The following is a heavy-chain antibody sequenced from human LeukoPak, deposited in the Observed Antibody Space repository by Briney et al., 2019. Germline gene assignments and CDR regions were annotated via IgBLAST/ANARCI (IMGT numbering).Heavy chain of an antibody. CDR3: ARVVLRSGYDPFDY. D-gene: IGHD5-12*01. V-gene: IGHV4-39*07. CDR2: IYYSGST. J-gene: IGHJ4*02. CDR1: GGSISSSSYY. Sequence: PSETLSLTCTVSGGSISSSSYYWGWIRQPPGKGLEWIGSIYYSGSTYYNPSLKSRVTISVDTSKNQFSLKLSSVTAADTAVYYCARVVLRSGYDPFDYWGQGTLVTVSS.